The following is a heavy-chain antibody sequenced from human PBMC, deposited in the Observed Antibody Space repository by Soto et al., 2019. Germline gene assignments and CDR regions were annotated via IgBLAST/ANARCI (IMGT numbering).Heavy chain of an antibody. V-gene: IGHV3-30*18. CDR1: GFTFSTYG. CDR3: AKALVPALTAKFGY. CDR2: ISYDGSNK. J-gene: IGHJ4*02. Sequence: GGSLRLSCAASGFTFSTYGMHWVRQAPGKGLEWVAVISYDGSNKYYADSVKGRFTVSRDNSKNTLYLQMSSLRVEDTALYYCAKALVPALTAKFGYWGQGTLVTVAS. D-gene: IGHD5-18*01.